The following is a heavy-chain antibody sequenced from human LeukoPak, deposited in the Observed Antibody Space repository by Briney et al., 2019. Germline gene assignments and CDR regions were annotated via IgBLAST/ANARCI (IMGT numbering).Heavy chain of an antibody. V-gene: IGHV1-2*02. CDR2: INPNTGGT. D-gene: IGHD2-21*01. Sequence: ASVKVSCKASGYTFTAYYMHWVRQAPGQGLEWMGWINPNTGGTNYAQKFQGRVTMTRATSISTAYMELSSLTSDDTAVYFCARDDSIQFDSWGQGTLVTVSS. CDR3: ARDDSIQFDS. CDR1: GYTFTAYY. J-gene: IGHJ4*02.